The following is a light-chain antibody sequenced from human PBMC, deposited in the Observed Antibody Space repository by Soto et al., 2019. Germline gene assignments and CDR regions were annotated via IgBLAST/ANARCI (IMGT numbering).Light chain of an antibody. J-gene: IGKJ1*01. Sequence: EIVLTQSPGTLSLSPGERATLSCRASQSVSSSYLAWYQQKPGQAPRLLIYGASSRATGIPDRFSGSGSGTDFTLTISRLEPEDFAVYNCQQYGSSPQFGQGTKVEIK. V-gene: IGKV3-20*01. CDR2: GAS. CDR3: QQYGSSPQ. CDR1: QSVSSSY.